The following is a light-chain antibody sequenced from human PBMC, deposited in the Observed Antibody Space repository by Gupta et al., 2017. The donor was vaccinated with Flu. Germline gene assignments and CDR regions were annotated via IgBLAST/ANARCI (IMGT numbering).Light chain of an antibody. J-gene: IGLJ2*01. CDR2: SNN. CDR1: SSNIGSNP. V-gene: IGLV1-44*01. CDR3: AAGDDSRNGLV. Sequence: SVLTQPPSASGTPGQRVTISCSGSSSNIGSNPVYWYQPPPGTAPKLLIYSNNRRPSVVPECFSGSKYVTSAPVTSSGLQAEDAADYYCAAGDDSRNGLVFGGGTKLTVL.